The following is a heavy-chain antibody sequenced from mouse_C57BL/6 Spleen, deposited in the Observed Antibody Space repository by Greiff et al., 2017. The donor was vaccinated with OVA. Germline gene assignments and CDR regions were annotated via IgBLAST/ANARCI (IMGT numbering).Heavy chain of an antibody. V-gene: IGHV14-4*01. J-gene: IGHJ3*01. CDR2: IDPENGDT. CDR1: GFNIKDDY. D-gene: IGHD1-1*01. Sequence: EVKLMESGAELVRPGASVKLSCTASGFNIKDDYMHWVKQRPEQGLEWIGWIDPENGDTEYASKFQGKATITADTSSNTAYLQLSSLTSEDTAVYYCTKDGAWFAYWGQGTLVTVSA. CDR3: TKDGAWFAY.